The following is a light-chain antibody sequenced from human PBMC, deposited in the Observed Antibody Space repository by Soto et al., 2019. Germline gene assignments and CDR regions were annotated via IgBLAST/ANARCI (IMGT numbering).Light chain of an antibody. Sequence: EIVLTQSTATLSLSPGEKATLSCRASQSVSSYLARYQQKPGQAPRLLIYDASNSATGIPARFSGSGSGTAFPLTISSLQPEDFAVYYCQQRSNWPITFGQGTRLEIK. CDR1: QSVSSY. V-gene: IGKV3-11*01. CDR3: QQRSNWPIT. J-gene: IGKJ5*01. CDR2: DAS.